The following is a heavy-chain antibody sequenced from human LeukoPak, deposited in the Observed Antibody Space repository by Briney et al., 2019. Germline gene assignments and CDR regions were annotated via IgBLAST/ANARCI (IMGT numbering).Heavy chain of an antibody. D-gene: IGHD3-10*01. V-gene: IGHV4-39*07. Sequence: MASETLSLTCTVSGGSISSYYWSWIRQPPGKGLEWIGSIYYSGSTYYNPSLKSRVTISVDTSKNQFSLKLSSVTAADTAVYYCAREEYYGPGSHIDWGQGTLVTVSS. CDR1: GGSISSYY. CDR2: IYYSGST. J-gene: IGHJ4*02. CDR3: AREEYYGPGSHID.